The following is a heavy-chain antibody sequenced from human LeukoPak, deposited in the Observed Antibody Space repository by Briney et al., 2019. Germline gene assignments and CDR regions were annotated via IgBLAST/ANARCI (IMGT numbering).Heavy chain of an antibody. Sequence: PSETLSLTCTVSGGSISSGNYHWGWIRQPPGKGLEWLGSIYYSGRTYYNPSLKSRVTISVDTSKSEFSLKLSSVTAADTAVYYCATTSSGSGGYSAYWGQGTLVTVSS. D-gene: IGHD3-10*01. V-gene: IGHV4-39*01. J-gene: IGHJ4*02. CDR3: ATTSSGSGGYSAY. CDR2: IYYSGRT. CDR1: GGSISSGNYH.